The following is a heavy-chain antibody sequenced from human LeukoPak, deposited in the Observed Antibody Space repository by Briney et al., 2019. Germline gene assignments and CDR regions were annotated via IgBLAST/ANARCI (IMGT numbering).Heavy chain of an antibody. Sequence: GGSLRLSCAASGFTFSTYAMSWVRQAPGKGLEWVSAIGGSGDFTYYAEYVRGRFTISRDNSEKKLYLQMNSLRAEDTAVYYCAKADRGWGVITKDWGQGTLVTVSS. V-gene: IGHV3-23*01. CDR1: GFTFSTYA. D-gene: IGHD3-10*01. CDR2: IGGSGDFT. J-gene: IGHJ4*02. CDR3: AKADRGWGVITKD.